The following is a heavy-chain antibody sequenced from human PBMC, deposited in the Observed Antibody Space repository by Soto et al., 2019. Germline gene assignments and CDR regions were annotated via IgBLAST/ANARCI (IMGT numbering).Heavy chain of an antibody. CDR2: ISAYNGNT. CDR3: AQDSSGYWGFDI. V-gene: IGHV1-18*01. J-gene: IGHJ3*02. CDR1: GYTFTSYG. Sequence: ASVKVSCKASGYTFTSYGVSWVRQAPGQGLEWMGWISAYNGNTNYAQKLQGRVTMTTDTSTSTAYMELRSLRSDDTAVYYCAQDSSGYWGFDISGQGTMVTVSS. D-gene: IGHD3-22*01.